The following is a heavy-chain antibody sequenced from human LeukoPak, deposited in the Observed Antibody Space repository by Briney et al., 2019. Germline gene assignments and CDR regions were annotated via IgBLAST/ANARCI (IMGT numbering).Heavy chain of an antibody. CDR1: GFTFDSYA. CDR3: AKYVSGGSPSLGFDY. CDR2: ISGSGGVT. D-gene: IGHD3-10*01. V-gene: IGHV3-23*01. Sequence: GGSLRLSCAASGFTFDSYAMSWVRQAPGKGLEWLSAISGSGGVTQYADSVKGRFTVSRDNSKNTLYLQMNSLRAEDTAVYYCAKYVSGGSPSLGFDYWGQGTLVTVSS. J-gene: IGHJ4*02.